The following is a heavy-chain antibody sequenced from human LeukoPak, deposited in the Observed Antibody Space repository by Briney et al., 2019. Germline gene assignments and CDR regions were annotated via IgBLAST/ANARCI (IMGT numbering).Heavy chain of an antibody. Sequence: GGSLRLSCAASGFTFSSYWMHWVRQAPGKGLVWVSRINTDGSSTSYADSVKGRFTISRDNARNTLYLQMNSLRAEDTAVYYCARGGYGDDDLFEYWGRGTLVTVSS. CDR1: GFTFSSYW. V-gene: IGHV3-74*01. J-gene: IGHJ4*02. CDR2: INTDGSST. CDR3: ARGGYGDDDLFEY. D-gene: IGHD4-17*01.